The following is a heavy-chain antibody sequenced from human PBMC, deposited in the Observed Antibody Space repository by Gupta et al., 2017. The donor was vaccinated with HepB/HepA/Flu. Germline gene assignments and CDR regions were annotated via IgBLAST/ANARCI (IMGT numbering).Heavy chain of an antibody. D-gene: IGHD3-3*02. J-gene: IGHJ4*02. CDR3: AKRVSASNSPFEY. CDR1: GFTFSTYA. CDR2: ISISGDNT. V-gene: IGHV3-23*01. Sequence: EVQLLDSGGGLVQPGGSLRLSCAASGFTFSTYAMSWVRQAPGKGLEWVSGISISGDNTYFADSVSGRFTISRDNSKNTLHLQMNSLRAEDTAVYYCAKRVSASNSPFEYWGQGTLVTVSS.